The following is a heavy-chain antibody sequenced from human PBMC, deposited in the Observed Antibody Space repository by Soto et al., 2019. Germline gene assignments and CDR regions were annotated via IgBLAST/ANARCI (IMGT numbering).Heavy chain of an antibody. D-gene: IGHD3-10*01. Sequence: QVQLQESGPGLVKPSQTLSLTCTVSGGSISSGGYYWSWIRQHPGKALEGIGYIYYSGSTYYNPSLKSRVTISVDTSKNQFSLKLSSVTAADTAVYYCARYFTMVRGVIAWFDPWGQGTLVTVSS. V-gene: IGHV4-31*03. CDR2: IYYSGST. J-gene: IGHJ5*02. CDR3: ARYFTMVRGVIAWFDP. CDR1: GGSISSGGYY.